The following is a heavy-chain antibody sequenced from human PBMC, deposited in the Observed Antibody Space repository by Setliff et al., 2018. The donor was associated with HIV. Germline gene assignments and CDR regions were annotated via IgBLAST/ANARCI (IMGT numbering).Heavy chain of an antibody. CDR2: ISGYSGNT. J-gene: IGHJ4*02. Sequence: ASVKVSCKASGYTFTSYGVSWVRQAPGHGLEWMGWISGYSGNTNYAQKLQGRVTMTTDTSTSTAYMELSSLRSEDTAVYYCARVPYSSGYWGQGTLVTVSS. CDR1: GYTFTSYG. V-gene: IGHV1-18*01. D-gene: IGHD6-19*01. CDR3: ARVPYSSGY.